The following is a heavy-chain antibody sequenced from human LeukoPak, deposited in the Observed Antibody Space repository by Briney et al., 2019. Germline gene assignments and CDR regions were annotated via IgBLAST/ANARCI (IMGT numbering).Heavy chain of an antibody. CDR2: IYPGDSHT. D-gene: IGHD2-2*02. Sequence: GESLKISCKGSGYSFPNYGIGWVRQMPGKGLEWLGIIYPGDSHTRYSPSFQDQVTISVDKSISTAYLQWSSLKASDTAMYYCARGPYAYTSSATLGSYNWFDPWGQGSLVTVSS. CDR1: GYSFPNYG. J-gene: IGHJ5*02. V-gene: IGHV5-51*01. CDR3: ARGPYAYTSSATLGSYNWFDP.